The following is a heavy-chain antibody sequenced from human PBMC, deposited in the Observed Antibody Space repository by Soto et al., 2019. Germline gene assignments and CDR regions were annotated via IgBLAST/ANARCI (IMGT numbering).Heavy chain of an antibody. CDR3: ARVLLWFGVSSYFDD. CDR1: GGSFSGYY. D-gene: IGHD3-10*01. CDR2: SNHSGST. Sequence: QVQLQQWGAGLLKPSETLSLTCAVYGGSFSGYYWSWIRQPPGKGLEWIGESNHSGSTNYNPSLKSRVTISVDASKNQFSLKLSSVTAADTAVYYCARVLLWFGVSSYFDDWGQGTLVTVSS. J-gene: IGHJ4*02. V-gene: IGHV4-34*01.